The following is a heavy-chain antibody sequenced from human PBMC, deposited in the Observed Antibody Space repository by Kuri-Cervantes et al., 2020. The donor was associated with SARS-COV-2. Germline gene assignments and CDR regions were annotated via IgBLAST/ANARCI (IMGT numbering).Heavy chain of an antibody. CDR2: IYYSGST. D-gene: IGHD3-22*01. CDR3: ARHAHYYDSSGYYYWGLDY. CDR1: GGSFSGYY. J-gene: IGHJ4*02. V-gene: IGHV4-39*01. Sequence: GSLRLSCAVYGGSFSGYYWGWIRQPPGKGLEWIGSIYYSGSTYYNPSLKSRVTISVDTSKNQFSLKLSSVTAADTAVYYCARHAHYYDSSGYYYWGLDYWGQGTLVTVSS.